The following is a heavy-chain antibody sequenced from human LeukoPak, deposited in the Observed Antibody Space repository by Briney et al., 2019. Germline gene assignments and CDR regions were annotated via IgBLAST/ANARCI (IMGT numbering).Heavy chain of an antibody. D-gene: IGHD4-23*01. CDR3: ARDLPLGYGGNSGLDY. V-gene: IGHV3-33*01. CDR2: IWYDGSNK. CDR1: GFTFSSYG. J-gene: IGHJ4*02. Sequence: GGSLRLSCAASGFTFSSYGMHWVRQAPGKGLEWVAVIWYDGSNKYYADSVKGRFTISRDNSKSTLYLQMNSLRAEDTAVYYCARDLPLGYGGNSGLDYWGQGTLVTVSS.